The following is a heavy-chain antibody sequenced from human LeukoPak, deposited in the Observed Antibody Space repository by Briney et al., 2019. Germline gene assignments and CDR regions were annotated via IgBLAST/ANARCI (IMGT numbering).Heavy chain of an antibody. Sequence: SETLSLTCTVSGGSISSHYWSWIRQPPGKGLEWIGYLYYSGSTKYNPSLKSRVTISVDTSKNQFSMKLSSVTAADTAVYYCARLYDSSGYTNWLDPWGQGTLVTASS. V-gene: IGHV4-59*11. CDR1: GGSISSHY. CDR3: ARLYDSSGYTNWLDP. D-gene: IGHD3-22*01. CDR2: LYYSGST. J-gene: IGHJ5*02.